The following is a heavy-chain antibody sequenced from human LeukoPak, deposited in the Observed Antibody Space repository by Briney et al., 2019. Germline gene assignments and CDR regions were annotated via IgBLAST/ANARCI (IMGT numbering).Heavy chain of an antibody. V-gene: IGHV4-59*08. Sequence: SETLSLTCIVSGGSINNHYWTWIRQTPGKGLEWIGDIHYTGTTKYNPSLKSRVTISVDTSKNQFSLKLSSVTAADTAVYYCARRLTADWYFDLWGRGTLVTVSS. CDR2: IHYTGTT. D-gene: IGHD2-21*02. CDR3: ARRLTADWYFDL. J-gene: IGHJ2*01. CDR1: GGSINNHY.